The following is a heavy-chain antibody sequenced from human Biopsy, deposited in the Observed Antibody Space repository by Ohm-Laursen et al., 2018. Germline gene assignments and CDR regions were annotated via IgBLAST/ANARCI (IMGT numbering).Heavy chain of an antibody. V-gene: IGHV4-59*01. CDR2: IYYSGST. D-gene: IGHD2/OR15-2a*01. CDR1: GGSISSDY. J-gene: IGHJ6*02. CDR3: ARATNSTGWPYYYFYGMGV. Sequence: PGTLSLTCTVSGGSISSDYWSWIRQTPGKGLEWIGYIYYSGSTNYNPSLKSRVTISVDTSKNQFSLRLNSVTAADTAVYYCARATNSTGWPYYYFYGMGVWGQGTTVTVS.